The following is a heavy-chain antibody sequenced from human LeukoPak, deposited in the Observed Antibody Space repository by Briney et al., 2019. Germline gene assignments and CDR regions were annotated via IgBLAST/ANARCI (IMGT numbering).Heavy chain of an antibody. D-gene: IGHD3-10*01. Sequence: GGSLRLSCAASGFTFSSYAISWVRQAPGKGLEWVSAISGSGGSTYYADSVKGRFTISRDNSKNTLYLQMNSLRAEGTAVYYCAPVMVRFGETWGNFDYWGQGTLVTVSS. CDR2: ISGSGGST. CDR1: GFTFSSYA. J-gene: IGHJ4*02. V-gene: IGHV3-23*01. CDR3: APVMVRFGETWGNFDY.